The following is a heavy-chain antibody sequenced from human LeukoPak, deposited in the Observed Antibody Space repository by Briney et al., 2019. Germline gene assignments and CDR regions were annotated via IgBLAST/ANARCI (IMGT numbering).Heavy chain of an antibody. CDR1: GYTFTGYY. J-gene: IGHJ5*02. V-gene: IGHV1-8*02. CDR2: MNPNSGNT. CDR3: ARGGYFDWLSNWFDP. D-gene: IGHD3-9*01. Sequence: ASVKVSCKASGYTFTGYYMHWVRQAPGQGLEWMGWMNPNSGNTGYAQKFQGRVTMTRNTSISTAYMELSSLRSEDTAVYYCARGGYFDWLSNWFDPWGQGTLVTVSS.